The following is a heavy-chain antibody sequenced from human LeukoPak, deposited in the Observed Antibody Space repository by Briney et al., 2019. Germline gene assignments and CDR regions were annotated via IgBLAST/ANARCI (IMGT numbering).Heavy chain of an antibody. V-gene: IGHV4-4*07. Sequence: SETLSLTCTVSGGSISSYYWSWIRQPAGKGLEWIVRIHTSGRTNYNPSLKSRVTMSVDTSKNQFSLKLSSVTAADTAVYYCARDTYYYDSSGYYWLDYWGQGTLVTVSS. CDR2: IHTSGRT. CDR3: ARDTYYYDSSGYYWLDY. D-gene: IGHD3-22*01. J-gene: IGHJ4*02. CDR1: GGSISSYY.